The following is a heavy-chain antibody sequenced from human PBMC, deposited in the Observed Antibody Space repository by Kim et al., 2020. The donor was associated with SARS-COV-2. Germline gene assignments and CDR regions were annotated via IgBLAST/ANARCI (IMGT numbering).Heavy chain of an antibody. J-gene: IGHJ6*02. CDR3: AHRVVLSGMDV. Sequence: KRYSPSLKSELTITKDTSKNQVVLTMTHMDPVDTATYYCAHRVVLSGMDVWGQGTTVTVSS. CDR2: K. V-gene: IGHV2-5*01. D-gene: IGHD2-15*01.